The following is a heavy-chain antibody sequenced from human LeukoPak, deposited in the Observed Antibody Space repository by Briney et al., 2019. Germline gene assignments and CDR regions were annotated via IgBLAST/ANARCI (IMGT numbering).Heavy chain of an antibody. Sequence: ASVKVSCKASGYTFTGYYTHWVRQAPGQGLEWMGRINPNSGGTNYAQKFQGRVTMTRDTSISTAYMELSRLRSDDTAVYYCASVGRGRARDFDYWGQGTLVTVSS. CDR3: ASVGRGRARDFDY. J-gene: IGHJ4*02. CDR2: INPNSGGT. CDR1: GYTFTGYY. V-gene: IGHV1-2*06. D-gene: IGHD6-13*01.